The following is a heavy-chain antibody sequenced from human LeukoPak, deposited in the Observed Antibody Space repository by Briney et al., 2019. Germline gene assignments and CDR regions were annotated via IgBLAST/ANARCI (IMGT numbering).Heavy chain of an antibody. CDR3: ARDGKKLGRPSYFDY. CDR1: GGTFSSYA. V-gene: IGHV1-69*13. J-gene: IGHJ4*02. Sequence: SVKVSCKASGGTFSSYAISWVRQAPGQGLEWMGGIIPIFGTANYAQKFQGRVTITADESTSTAYMELSSLRSEDTAVYYCARDGKKLGRPSYFDYWGQGTLVTVSS. CDR2: IIPIFGTA. D-gene: IGHD6-6*01.